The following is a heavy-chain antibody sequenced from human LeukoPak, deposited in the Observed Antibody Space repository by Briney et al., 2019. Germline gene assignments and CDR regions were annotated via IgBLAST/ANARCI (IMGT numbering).Heavy chain of an antibody. CDR3: VRDLT. Sequence: GGSLRLSCSASGFTFSTSALHWVRQAPGKGLEHVSTISTNGGSTYYADSVKGGFTISRDNSKNTLYLQMSSLRAEDTAVYYCVRDLTWGQGTLVTVSS. D-gene: IGHD4/OR15-4a*01. CDR1: GFTFSTSA. V-gene: IGHV3-64D*08. J-gene: IGHJ4*02. CDR2: ISTNGGST.